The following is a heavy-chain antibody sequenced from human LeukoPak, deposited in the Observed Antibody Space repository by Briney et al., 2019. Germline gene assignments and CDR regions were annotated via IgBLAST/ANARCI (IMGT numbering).Heavy chain of an antibody. CDR2: INQDVSRT. CDR1: GFDFSRYW. CDR3: ARLKDDVTKFDY. D-gene: IGHD2-8*01. J-gene: IGHJ4*02. V-gene: IGHV3-7*01. Sequence: PGGSLRLSCAGSGFDFSRYWMAWVRQASGKGLEWVASINQDVSRTHYVNSVKGRFTISRDNAKSSLFLQMTSLRVEDTADYYCARLKDDVTKFDYWGQGTLVTVSS.